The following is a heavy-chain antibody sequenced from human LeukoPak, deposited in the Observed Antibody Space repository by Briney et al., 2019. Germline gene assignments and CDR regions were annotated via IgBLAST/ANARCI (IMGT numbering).Heavy chain of an antibody. V-gene: IGHV3-9*01. D-gene: IGHD6-13*01. CDR2: ISWNSGSI. CDR3: AKDLGSSDYYYYGMDV. CDR1: GFTFDDYA. Sequence: GGSLRLSCAASGFTFDDYAMHWVRQAPGKGLEGVSGISWNSGSIGYADSVKGRFTISRDNAKNSLYLQMNSLRAEDTALYYCAKDLGSSDYYYYGMDVWGQGTTVTVSS. J-gene: IGHJ6*02.